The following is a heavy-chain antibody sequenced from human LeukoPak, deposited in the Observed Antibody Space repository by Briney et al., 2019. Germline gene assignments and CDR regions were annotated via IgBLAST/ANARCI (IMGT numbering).Heavy chain of an antibody. J-gene: IGHJ4*02. V-gene: IGHV4-59*08. D-gene: IGHD4-23*01. Sequence: SETLSLSCSVSLASLTSYYWSWIRPCPREGLDWIGYVYDIESYNPSLKSRVTLSVDTSRSQFFLDLHSVTAADTAVYYCAGLGLRIYGGNNPFNFWGQGLLVFVSS. CDR3: AGLGLRIYGGNNPFNF. CDR1: LASLTSYY. CDR2: VYDIES.